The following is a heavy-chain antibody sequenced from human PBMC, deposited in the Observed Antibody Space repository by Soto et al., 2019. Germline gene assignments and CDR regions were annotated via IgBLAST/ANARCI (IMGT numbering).Heavy chain of an antibody. CDR1: GFTFTSYW. CDR2: IHSGDSDS. V-gene: IGHV5-51*01. J-gene: IGHJ4*02. Sequence: PVEYLMLYCKGPGFTFTSYWIAWERQMPGKGLEWMGIIHSGDSDSPYSLSFQSQVTITADKSVTTAYLHWSSLKASDTAIYYCAKREGYCSTTTCSNFDYWGQGTLVTVSS. CDR3: AKREGYCSTTTCSNFDY. D-gene: IGHD2-2*01.